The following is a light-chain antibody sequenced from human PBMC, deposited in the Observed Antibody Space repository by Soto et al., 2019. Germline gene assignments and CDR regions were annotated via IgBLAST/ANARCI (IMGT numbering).Light chain of an antibody. J-gene: IGKJ1*01. CDR3: QQYNNFPRT. Sequence: DIQMTQSPSTLSASVGDRVSITCRASQSISGWLAWYQQKPGKAPRLLIYKASTLESGVPSRFSGSGSGTEFTLTISSLQPDDSATYYCQQYNNFPRTFDQGTRV. V-gene: IGKV1-5*03. CDR1: QSISGW. CDR2: KAS.